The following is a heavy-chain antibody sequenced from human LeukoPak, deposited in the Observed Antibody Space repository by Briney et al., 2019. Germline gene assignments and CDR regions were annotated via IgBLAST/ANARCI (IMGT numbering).Heavy chain of an antibody. D-gene: IGHD3-10*01. V-gene: IGHV5-51*01. Sequence: GESLNISFKVSGYSFTSYWIGWVGQMPGKSLEGMGSIYPYDSYSRYSVSFQGQVPISAVQSISTAYLQWRSLKDSDNAMYYCARINVPGPLWFGQPFDYWGQGTLVTVYS. CDR1: GYSFTSYW. J-gene: IGHJ4*02. CDR3: ARINVPGPLWFGQPFDY. CDR2: IYPYDSYS.